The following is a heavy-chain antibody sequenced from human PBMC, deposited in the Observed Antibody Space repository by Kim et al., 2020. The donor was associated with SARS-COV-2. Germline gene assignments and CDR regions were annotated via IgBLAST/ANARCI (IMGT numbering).Heavy chain of an antibody. J-gene: IGHJ6*02. CDR2: IIPIFGTA. D-gene: IGHD2-2*01. CDR1: GGTFSSYA. V-gene: IGHV1-69*13. CDR3: ARDCSSTSCYVGGYYYYGMDV. Sequence: SVKVSCKASGGTFSSYAISWVRQAPGQGLEWMGGIIPIFGTANYAQKFQGRVTITADESTSTAYMELSSLRSEDTAVYYCARDCSSTSCYVGGYYYYGMDVWGQGTTVTVSS.